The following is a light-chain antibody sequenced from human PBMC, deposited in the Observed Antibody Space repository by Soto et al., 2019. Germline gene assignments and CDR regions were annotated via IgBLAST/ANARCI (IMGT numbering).Light chain of an antibody. J-gene: IGKJ2*01. CDR2: GAT. V-gene: IGKV3-20*01. CDR1: QGVTSSY. CDR3: QQYGSAPYT. Sequence: EIVLTQSPGTLSLSPGARATLSCRASQGVTSSYLAWYQQKPGQAPRLLIYGATSRATGIPDRFRGSGSGTDFTLTISRLEPEDFAVFYCQQYGSAPYTFGQGTKMEIK.